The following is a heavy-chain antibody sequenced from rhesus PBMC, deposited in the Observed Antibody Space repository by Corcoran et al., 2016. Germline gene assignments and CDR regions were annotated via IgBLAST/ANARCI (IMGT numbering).Heavy chain of an antibody. CDR3: ASNSGSYYYGY. V-gene: IGHV3-110*02. CDR1: GFTFSDHY. CDR2: INSGSGITT. Sequence: EVQLVESGGGLVQPGGSLRLSCAASGFTFSDHYMDWVRQATGKGLEWVSSINSGSGITTLYPDSCEGRFTNSRDNAKNTVYLQMNSLGAEDTAVYYCASNSGSYYYGYWGQGVLVTVSS. J-gene: IGHJ4*01. D-gene: IGHD3-16*01.